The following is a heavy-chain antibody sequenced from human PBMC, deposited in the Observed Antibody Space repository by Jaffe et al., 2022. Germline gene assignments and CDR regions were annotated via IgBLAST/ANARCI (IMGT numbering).Heavy chain of an antibody. CDR1: GGSISSGSYY. CDR3: AREGWIQLWERYFDY. Sequence: QVQLQESGPGLVKPSQTLSLTCTVSGGSISSGSYYWSWIRQPAGKGLEWIGRIYTSGSTNYNPSLKSRVTISVDTSKNQFSLKLSSVTAADTAVYYCAREGWIQLWERYFDYWGQGTLVTVSS. CDR2: IYTSGST. V-gene: IGHV4-61*02. D-gene: IGHD5-18*01. J-gene: IGHJ4*02.